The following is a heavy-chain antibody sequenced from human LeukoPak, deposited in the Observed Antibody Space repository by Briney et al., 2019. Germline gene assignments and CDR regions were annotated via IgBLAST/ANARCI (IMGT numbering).Heavy chain of an antibody. Sequence: PGGYLRLSCAASGFTFSDYYMSWIRQAPGKGLEWISYISSSGSTIYYADSVKGRFTISRDNAKNSLYLQMNSLRAEDTAVYYCARDRGDKLGPYFYYYYMDVWGKGTTVTVSS. CDR1: GFTFSDYY. D-gene: IGHD7-27*01. V-gene: IGHV3-11*01. J-gene: IGHJ6*03. CDR3: ARDRGDKLGPYFYYYYMDV. CDR2: ISSSGSTI.